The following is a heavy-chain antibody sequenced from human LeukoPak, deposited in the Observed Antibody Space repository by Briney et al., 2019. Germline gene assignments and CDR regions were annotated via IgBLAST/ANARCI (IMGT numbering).Heavy chain of an antibody. CDR2: IYSSGST. V-gene: IGHV3-53*01. Sequence: SGGSLRLSCAASGFGVSSTYMSWVRQAPGQGLEWVSLIYSSGSTFYADSVQGRFIISRDDSKNTLYLQMNSLRAEDTAMYYCARDSSSFPNYFDYWGEGTLVTVSS. CDR1: GFGVSSTY. J-gene: IGHJ4*02. CDR3: ARDSSSFPNYFDY.